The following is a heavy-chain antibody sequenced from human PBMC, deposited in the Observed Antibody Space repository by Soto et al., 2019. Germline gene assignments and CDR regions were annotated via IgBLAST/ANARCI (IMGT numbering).Heavy chain of an antibody. V-gene: IGHV4-34*01. CDR1: GGSFSGYY. CDR2: INHSGST. CDR3: ARGQWRGYYYYYGMDV. D-gene: IGHD6-19*01. J-gene: IGHJ6*02. Sequence: SETLSLTCAVYGGSFSGYYRSWIRQPPGKGLEWIGEINHSGSTNYNPSLKSRVTISVDTSKNQFSLKLSSVTAADTAVYYCARGQWRGYYYYYGMDVWGQGTTVTVSS.